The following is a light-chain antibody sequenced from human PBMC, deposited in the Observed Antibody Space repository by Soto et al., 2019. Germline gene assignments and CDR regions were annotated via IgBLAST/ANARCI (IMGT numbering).Light chain of an antibody. CDR1: QSVSSSY. CDR2: AAS. J-gene: IGKJ3*01. Sequence: EIVLTQSPCPLSLSPGERATLSCMASQSVSSSYLDWYQQKPSQAPRLLIYAASGWATGIPDRFSGSGSWTDSTLTTASLETADFAAYYCYHYGSSPSFTIGPGTKVDIK. V-gene: IGKV3-20*01. CDR3: YHYGSSPSFT.